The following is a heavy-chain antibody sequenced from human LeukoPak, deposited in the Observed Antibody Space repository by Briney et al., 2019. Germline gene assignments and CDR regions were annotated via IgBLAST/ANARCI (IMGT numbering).Heavy chain of an antibody. V-gene: IGHV3-23*01. D-gene: IGHD6-19*01. CDR1: GFTFSSYA. J-gene: IGHJ4*02. Sequence: PGGSLRLPCAASGFTFSSYAMSWVRQAPGKGLEWVSAISGSGGSTYYADSVKGRFTISRDNSKNTLYLQMNSLRAEDTAVYYCAKDWRIAVAGIENDYWGQGTLVTVSS. CDR3: AKDWRIAVAGIENDY. CDR2: ISGSGGST.